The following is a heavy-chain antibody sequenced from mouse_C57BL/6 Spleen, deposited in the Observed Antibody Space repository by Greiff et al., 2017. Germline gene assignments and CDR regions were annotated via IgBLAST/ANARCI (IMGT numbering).Heavy chain of an antibody. CDR1: GYTFTSYW. CDR2: ISPSGGYT. Sequence: QVQLQQSGAGLAQPGASVKLSCKASGYTFTSYWMHWVNQRPGQGLEWIGYISPSGGYTKYNQKLKDKGPLTADKSSRTAYMQLSSLTYEESAVYYCAREWYDYDPGYYAMAYWGQGTSVTVSA. V-gene: IGHV1-7*01. J-gene: IGHJ4*01. D-gene: IGHD2-4*01. CDR3: AREWYDYDPGYYAMAY.